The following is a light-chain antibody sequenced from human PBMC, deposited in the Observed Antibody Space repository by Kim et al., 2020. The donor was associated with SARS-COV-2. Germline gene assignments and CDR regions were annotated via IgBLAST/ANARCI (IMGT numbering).Light chain of an antibody. Sequence: GSPGQTARITCSGDILSKKYVRWFQQRPGQAPVLMIYNDTERPSGIPERVSGSSSGTTVTLTISGAQVEDEADYYCYSAADKNVLFGGGTQLTVL. V-gene: IGLV3-27*01. J-gene: IGLJ2*01. CDR1: ILSKKY. CDR3: YSAADKNVL. CDR2: NDT.